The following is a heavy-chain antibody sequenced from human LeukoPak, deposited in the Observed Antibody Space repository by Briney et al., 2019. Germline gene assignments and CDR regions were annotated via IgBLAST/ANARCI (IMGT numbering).Heavy chain of an antibody. CDR2: INHNGNVN. J-gene: IGHJ6*02. V-gene: IGHV3-7*03. CDR1: GFTFSSYW. Sequence: GVSLRLSCAASGFTFSSYWMSWVRQAPGKGLEWVASINHNGNVNYYVDSVKGRFTISRDNAKNSLYLQMSNLRAEDTAVYFCARGGGLDVWGQGATVTVSS. CDR3: ARGGGLDV. D-gene: IGHD3-16*01.